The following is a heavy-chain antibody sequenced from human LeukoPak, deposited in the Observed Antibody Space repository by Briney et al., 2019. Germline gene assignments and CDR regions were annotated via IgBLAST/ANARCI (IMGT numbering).Heavy chain of an antibody. D-gene: IGHD1-1*01. CDR3: AKGRSGIEY. CDR2: IWYDGSNK. V-gene: IGHV3-33*06. CDR1: GFTFSSYG. Sequence: XGGSLRLSCAASGFTFSSYGMHWVRQALGKGLEWVAVIWYDGSNKYYADSVKGRFTISRDNSKNTLYLQMNSLRAEDTAVYYCAKGRSGIEYWGQGTLVTVSS. J-gene: IGHJ4*02.